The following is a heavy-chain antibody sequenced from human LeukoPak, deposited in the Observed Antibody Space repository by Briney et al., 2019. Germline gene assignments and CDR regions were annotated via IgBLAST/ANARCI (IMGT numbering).Heavy chain of an antibody. J-gene: IGHJ6*02. CDR1: GFTFSSYS. Sequence: GGSLRLSCAASGFTFSSYSMNWVRQAPGKGLEWVSSISSSSSYIYYAGSVKGRFTISRDNAKNSLYLQMNSLRAEDTAVYYCAREMLSGWLLSYYYYGMDVWGQGTTVTVSS. CDR2: ISSSSSYI. D-gene: IGHD6-19*01. CDR3: AREMLSGWLLSYYYYGMDV. V-gene: IGHV3-21*01.